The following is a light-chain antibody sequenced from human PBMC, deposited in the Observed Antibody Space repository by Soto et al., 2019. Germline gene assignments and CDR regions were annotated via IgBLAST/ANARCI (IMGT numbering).Light chain of an antibody. CDR1: QSVSSN. Sequence: EIVMTQSPATLSVSPGERATLSCRASQSVSSNLAWYQQKRGQGPRLLIYGASTRATGIPARFSGSGSGTEFTLTISSLQSEDFAVYYCQQYNNWPGTFGQGTKVEIK. CDR3: QQYNNWPGT. CDR2: GAS. J-gene: IGKJ1*01. V-gene: IGKV3-15*01.